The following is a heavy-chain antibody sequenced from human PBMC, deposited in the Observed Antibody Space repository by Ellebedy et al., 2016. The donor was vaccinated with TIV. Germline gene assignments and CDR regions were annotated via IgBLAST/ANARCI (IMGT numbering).Heavy chain of an antibody. J-gene: IGHJ4*02. Sequence: GESLKISXAASGFTFSSYAMSWVRQAPGKGLEWVSYISNSASTIYYADSVKGRFTISRDNAKNSLYLQMNSLRAEDTALYYCAKVAGLRTIAAAGHFDYWGQGTLVTVSS. CDR1: GFTFSSYA. V-gene: IGHV3-48*04. D-gene: IGHD6-13*01. CDR2: ISNSASTI. CDR3: AKVAGLRTIAAAGHFDY.